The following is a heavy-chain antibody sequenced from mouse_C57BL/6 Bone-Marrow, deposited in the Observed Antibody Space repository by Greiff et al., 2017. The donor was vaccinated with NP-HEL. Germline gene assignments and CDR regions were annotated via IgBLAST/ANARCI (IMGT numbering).Heavy chain of an antibody. V-gene: IGHV1-53*01. D-gene: IGHD1-1*01. CDR2: INPSNGGT. CDR3: ARSLLYYYGSSFYFDY. CDR1: GYTFTSYW. Sequence: QVQLQQPGTELVKPGASVKLSCKASGYTFTSYWMHWVKQRPGQGLEWIGNINPSNGGTNYNEKFKSKATLTVDKSSSTAYMQLSSLTSEDSAVYYCARSLLYYYGSSFYFDYWGQGTTLTVSS. J-gene: IGHJ2*01.